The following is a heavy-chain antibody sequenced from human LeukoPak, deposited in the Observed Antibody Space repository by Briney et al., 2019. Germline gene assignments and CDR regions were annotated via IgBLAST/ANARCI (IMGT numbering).Heavy chain of an antibody. CDR3: ARAQSGRGGYAVGTYYYYYYMDV. J-gene: IGHJ6*03. Sequence: SETLSLTCTVSGGSISSSSYYWGWIRQPPGKGLEWIGSIYYSGNTYYNPSLKSRVTMSVDTSKNQISLKLSSVTAADTAVYYCARAQSGRGGYAVGTYYYYYYMDVWGKGTTVTISS. CDR2: IYYSGNT. V-gene: IGHV4-39*07. CDR1: GGSISSSSYY. D-gene: IGHD5-24*01.